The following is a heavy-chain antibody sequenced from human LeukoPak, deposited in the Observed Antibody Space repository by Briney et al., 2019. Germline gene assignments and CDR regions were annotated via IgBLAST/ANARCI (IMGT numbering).Heavy chain of an antibody. V-gene: IGHV1-8*03. CDR2: MNPNSGNT. D-gene: IGHD2-2*01. CDR3: ARGFCSSTSCYPPWYYMDV. Sequence: GASVKVSCKASGYTFTSYDINWVRQATGQGLAWVGWMNPNSGNTGYAQKFQGRVTITRNTSISTAYMELSSLRSEDTAVYYCARGFCSSTSCYPPWYYMDVWGKGTTVTVSS. CDR1: GYTFTSYD. J-gene: IGHJ6*03.